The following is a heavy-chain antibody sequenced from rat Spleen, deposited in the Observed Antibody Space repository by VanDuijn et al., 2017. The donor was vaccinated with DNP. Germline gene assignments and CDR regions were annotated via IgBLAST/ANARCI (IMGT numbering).Heavy chain of an antibody. CDR2: ISYDGSST. CDR1: GFTFSGYY. CDR3: ARPDY. Sequence: EVQLVESGGGLVQPGRSLKLSCAASGFTFSGYYMAWVRQAPMKGLEWVACISYDGSSTYYRDSVKGRFTISRDNTKSTLYLQMDSLRSEDTATYYCARPDYWGQGVMVTVSS. V-gene: IGHV5-7*01. J-gene: IGHJ2*01.